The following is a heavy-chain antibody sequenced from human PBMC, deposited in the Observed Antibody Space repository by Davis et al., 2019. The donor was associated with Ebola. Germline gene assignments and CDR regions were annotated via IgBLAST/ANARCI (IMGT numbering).Heavy chain of an antibody. CDR3: ARDGRAYCGGDCYFDY. J-gene: IGHJ4*02. V-gene: IGHV3-33*01. Sequence: GESLKISCAASGFTFSSYGMHWVRQAPGKGLEWVAVIWYDGSNKYCADSVKGRFTISRDNSKNTLYLQMNSLRAEDTAVYYCARDGRAYCGGDCYFDYWGQGTLVTVSS. CDR2: IWYDGSNK. D-gene: IGHD2-21*01. CDR1: GFTFSSYG.